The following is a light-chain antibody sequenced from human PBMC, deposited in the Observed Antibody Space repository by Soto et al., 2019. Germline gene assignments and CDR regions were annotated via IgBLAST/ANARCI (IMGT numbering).Light chain of an antibody. CDR3: QQSYSTPYT. Sequence: DIQMTQSPSTLSTSIGERVTITCRASQSISDSLAWYQQKPGKAPKLLIYEASTLQSGVPSRFSGSGSGTDFTLTISSLQPEDFATYYCQQSYSTPYTFGQGTRLEIK. CDR2: EAS. CDR1: QSISDS. V-gene: IGKV1-39*01. J-gene: IGKJ5*01.